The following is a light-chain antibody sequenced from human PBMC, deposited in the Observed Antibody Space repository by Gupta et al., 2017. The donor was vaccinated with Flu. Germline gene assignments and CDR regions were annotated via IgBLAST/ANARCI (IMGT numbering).Light chain of an antibody. CDR1: QSVLYNANNENY. CDR2: WAS. V-gene: IGKV4-1*01. Sequence: NGKSSQSVLYNANNENYLAWYQHKPGQPPKLLIYWASTRESGVPDRFSGSGSGTDFSLTISSLQAEDVAVYYCQQYYNTPQTFGQGTKVEIK. J-gene: IGKJ1*01. CDR3: QQYYNTPQT.